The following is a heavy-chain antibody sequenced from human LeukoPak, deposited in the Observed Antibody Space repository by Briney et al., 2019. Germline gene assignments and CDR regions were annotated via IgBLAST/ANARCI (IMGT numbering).Heavy chain of an antibody. CDR2: IYYSGST. D-gene: IGHD3-10*01. J-gene: IGHJ6*03. Sequence: SETLSLTCTVSGGSISSNSYYWGWIRQPPGKGLEWIGSIYYSGSTYYNPSLKSRVTVSVDTSKNQFSLKLSSVTAADTAVYYCARGKGVGPNYYYYMDVWGKGTTVTISS. CDR1: GGSISSNSYY. V-gene: IGHV4-39*07. CDR3: ARGKGVGPNYYYYMDV.